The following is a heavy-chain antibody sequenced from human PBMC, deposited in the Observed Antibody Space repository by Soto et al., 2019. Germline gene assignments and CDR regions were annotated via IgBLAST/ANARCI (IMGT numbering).Heavy chain of an antibody. CDR2: ISSSSSTI. CDR1: GFIFSSYS. V-gene: IGHV3-48*01. D-gene: IGHD2-15*01. CDR3: ARDKGTGGKKPFNWFDP. Sequence: PGGSLRLSCAASGFIFSSYSMNWVRQAPGKGLEWVSYISSSSSTIYYADSVKGRFTISRDNAKNSLYLQMNSLRAEDTAVYYCARDKGTGGKKPFNWFDPWGQGTLVTVSS. J-gene: IGHJ5*02.